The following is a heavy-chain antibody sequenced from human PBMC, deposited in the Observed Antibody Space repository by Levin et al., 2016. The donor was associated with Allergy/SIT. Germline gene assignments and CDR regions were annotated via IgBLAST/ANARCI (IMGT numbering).Heavy chain of an antibody. D-gene: IGHD5-24*01. J-gene: IGHJ4*02. Sequence: GESLKISCAASGFTFNSYDMSWARQVPGKGLEWVSLVSRSGSTFYADSVKGRFTISRDNSKNTLYLQMNSLRAEDTALYYCARDRWLSYWGQGTLVTVSS. CDR1: GFTFNSYD. V-gene: IGHV3-23*01. CDR2: VSRSGST. CDR3: ARDRWLSY.